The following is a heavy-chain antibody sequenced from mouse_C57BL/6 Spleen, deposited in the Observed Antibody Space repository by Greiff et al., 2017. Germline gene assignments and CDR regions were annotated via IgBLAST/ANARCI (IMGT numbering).Heavy chain of an antibody. V-gene: IGHV5-17*01. Sequence: EVKVVESGGGLVKPGGSLKLSCAASGFTFSDYGMHWVRQAPEKGLEWVAYISSGSSTIYYADTVKGRLTISRDKAKNTLFLQMTSLRSEDTAMYYCAREGGPYYFDYWGQGTTLTVSS. CDR1: GFTFSDYG. CDR2: ISSGSSTI. D-gene: IGHD1-1*02. CDR3: AREGGPYYFDY. J-gene: IGHJ2*01.